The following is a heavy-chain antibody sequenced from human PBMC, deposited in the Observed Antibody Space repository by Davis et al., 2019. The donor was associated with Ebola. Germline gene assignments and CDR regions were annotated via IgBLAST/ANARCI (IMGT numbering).Heavy chain of an antibody. D-gene: IGHD6-13*01. CDR3: ARSVYSSSWRPDY. Sequence: GESLKISCAASGFTFSSYWMYWVRQAPGKGLELVSRISGDGIKTDYASSVKGRFTISRDNANNRVFLQMNSLRFEDRAMYYCARSVYSSSWRPDYWGQGSLVTVSS. V-gene: IGHV3-74*01. J-gene: IGHJ4*02. CDR1: GFTFSSYW. CDR2: ISGDGIKT.